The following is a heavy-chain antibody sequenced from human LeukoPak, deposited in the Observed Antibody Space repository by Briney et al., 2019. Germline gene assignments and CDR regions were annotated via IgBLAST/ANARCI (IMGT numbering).Heavy chain of an antibody. J-gene: IGHJ4*02. CDR3: ARGTYDRGAPGTDYFDY. CDR1: GFTFSSYW. D-gene: IGHD3-9*01. Sequence: SGGSLRLSCAASGFTFSSYWMSWVRQAPGKGLEWVANIKQDGSEKYYVDSVKGRFTISRDNAKNSLYLQMNSLRAEDTAVYYCARGTYDRGAPGTDYFDYWGQGTLVTVSS. CDR2: IKQDGSEK. V-gene: IGHV3-7*01.